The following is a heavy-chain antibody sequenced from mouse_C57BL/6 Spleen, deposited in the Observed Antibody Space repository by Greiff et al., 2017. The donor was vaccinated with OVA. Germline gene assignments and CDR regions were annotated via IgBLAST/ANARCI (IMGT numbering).Heavy chain of an antibody. V-gene: IGHV5-17*01. Sequence: EVKLMESGGGLVKPGGSLKLSCAASGFTFSDYGMHWVRQAPEKGLEWVAYISSGSSTIYYADTVKGRFTISRDNAKNTLFLQMTSLRSEDTAMYYCARRDEGVFAYWGQGTLVTVSA. CDR2: ISSGSSTI. D-gene: IGHD3-3*01. J-gene: IGHJ3*01. CDR1: GFTFSDYG. CDR3: ARRDEGVFAY.